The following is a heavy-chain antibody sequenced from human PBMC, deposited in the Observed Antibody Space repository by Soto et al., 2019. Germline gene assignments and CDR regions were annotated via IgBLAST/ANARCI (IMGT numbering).Heavy chain of an antibody. J-gene: IGHJ6*03. CDR1: GGSISSGGYY. Sequence: QVQLQEAGPGLVKPSQTLSLTCTVSGGSISSGGYYWSWIRQHPGKGLEWIGYIYYSGSTYYNQYPTMRVTISVDTSKNQFSLKLGSVTAADTAVHYCARLEGYCSSTSCYAYYYYYMDVSGKGTTVTVSS. D-gene: IGHD2-2*01. V-gene: IGHV4-31*03. CDR3: ARLEGYCSSTSCYAYYYYYMDV. CDR2: IYYSGST.